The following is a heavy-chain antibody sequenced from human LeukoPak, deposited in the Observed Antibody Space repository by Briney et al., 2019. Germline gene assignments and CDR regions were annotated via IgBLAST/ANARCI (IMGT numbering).Heavy chain of an antibody. Sequence: ASVKVSCKASGYTFTSYYMHWVRQAPGQGLEWMGIINPSGGSTSYAQKSQGRVTMTRDTSTSIVYMELSSLRSEDTAVYYCARGPLLNAIAVAPGRFDYWGQGTLVTVSS. V-gene: IGHV1-46*01. J-gene: IGHJ4*02. CDR3: ARGPLLNAIAVAPGRFDY. D-gene: IGHD6-19*01. CDR2: INPSGGST. CDR1: GYTFTSYY.